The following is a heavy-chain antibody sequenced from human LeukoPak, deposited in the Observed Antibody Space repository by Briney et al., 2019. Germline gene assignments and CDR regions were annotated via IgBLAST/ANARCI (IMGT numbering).Heavy chain of an antibody. V-gene: IGHV3-30*02. CDR3: AKIPYGDYVLDYYYYMDV. J-gene: IGHJ6*03. CDR2: IRYDGSKK. D-gene: IGHD4-17*01. Sequence: GGSLRLSCAASGFTFSSYAMHWVRQAPGKGLEWVAFIRYDGSKKFYADSVKGRFTISRDNSKNTLYLQMYSLRAEDTAVYYCAKIPYGDYVLDYYYYMDVWGKGTTVTISS. CDR1: GFTFSSYA.